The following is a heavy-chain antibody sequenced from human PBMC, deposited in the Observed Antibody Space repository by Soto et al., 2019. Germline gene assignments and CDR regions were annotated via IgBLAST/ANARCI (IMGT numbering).Heavy chain of an antibody. J-gene: IGHJ6*02. CDR2: ISYDGSNK. CDR1: GFTFSSYG. V-gene: IGHV3-30*18. CDR3: AKDRVARPDFLGWVYYYYGMDV. D-gene: IGHD3-3*01. Sequence: GGSLRLSCAASGFTFSSYGMHWVRQAPGKGLEWVAVISYDGSNKYYADSVKGRFTISRDNSKNTLYLQMNSLRAEDTAVYYCAKDRVARPDFLGWVYYYYGMDVWGQGTTVTVSS.